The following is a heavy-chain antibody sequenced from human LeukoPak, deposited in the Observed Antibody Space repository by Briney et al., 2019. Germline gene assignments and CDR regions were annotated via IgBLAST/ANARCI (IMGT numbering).Heavy chain of an antibody. CDR3: ARGRGSYGYYFDY. CDR2: IKQDGSEK. V-gene: IGHV3-7*01. CDR1: GFTFSSYW. D-gene: IGHD5-18*01. Sequence: GGSLRLSCAASGFTFSSYWTSWVRQAPGKGLEWVANIKQDGSEKYYVDSVKGRFTISRDNAKNSLYLQMNSLRAEDTAVYYCARGRGSYGYYFDYWGQGTLVTVSS. J-gene: IGHJ4*02.